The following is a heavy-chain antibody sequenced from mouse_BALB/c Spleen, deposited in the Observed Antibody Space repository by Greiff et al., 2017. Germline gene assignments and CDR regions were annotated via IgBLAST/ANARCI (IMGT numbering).Heavy chain of an antibody. CDR1: GYTFTDYA. D-gene: IGHD2-4*01. V-gene: IGHV1S137*01. Sequence: QVQLQQSGAELVRPGVSVKISCKGSGYTFTDYAMHWVKQSHAKSLEWIGVISTYYGDASYNQKFKGKATMTVDKPSSTAYMELARLTSEDSAIYYCARFMNTTWFAYWGQGTLVTVSA. CDR3: ARFMNTTWFAY. CDR2: ISTYYGDA. J-gene: IGHJ3*01.